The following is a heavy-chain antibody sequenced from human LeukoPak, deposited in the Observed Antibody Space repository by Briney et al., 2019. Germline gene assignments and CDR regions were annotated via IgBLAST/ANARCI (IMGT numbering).Heavy chain of an antibody. D-gene: IGHD6-19*01. CDR2: MNPNNGGT. V-gene: IGHV1-2*02. Sequence: ASVKVSCKASGYIFTSYDINWVRQATGQGLEWMGWMNPNNGGTNYAQKFQGRVTMTRDTSISTAYMELSRLRSDDTAVYYCASPGIAVAAPFDYWGQGTLVTVSS. CDR3: ASPGIAVAAPFDY. J-gene: IGHJ4*02. CDR1: GYIFTSYD.